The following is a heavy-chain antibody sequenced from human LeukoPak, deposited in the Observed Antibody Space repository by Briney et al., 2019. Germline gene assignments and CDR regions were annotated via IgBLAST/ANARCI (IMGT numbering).Heavy chain of an antibody. CDR2: IKDDGSET. Sequence: GGSLRLSCAASGFTFSSYWMNWVRHVPGKGLEWVASIKDDGSETYHVDSVKGRFTIARDNTKNSLRLQMDSLRVEDTAVYYCARALLLPIVATLNEHAFDLWGQGTTVTVSS. D-gene: IGHD5-12*01. J-gene: IGHJ3*01. CDR3: ARALLLPIVATLNEHAFDL. V-gene: IGHV3-7*01. CDR1: GFTFSSYW.